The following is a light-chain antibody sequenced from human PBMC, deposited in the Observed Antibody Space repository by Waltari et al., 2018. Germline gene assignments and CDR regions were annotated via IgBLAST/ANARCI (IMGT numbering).Light chain of an antibody. J-gene: IGKJ1*01. V-gene: IGKV1-39*01. CDR2: AAS. CDR3: QQSYSTLWG. Sequence: DIQMTQSPSSLSASVGDRVTITCRASQSISSYLNWYQQKPGKAPKLLIYAASSLQSGVPSRFSGSGSGTDFTLTISSLQPEDFATYYCQQSYSTLWGFGQGTKVEIK. CDR1: QSISSY.